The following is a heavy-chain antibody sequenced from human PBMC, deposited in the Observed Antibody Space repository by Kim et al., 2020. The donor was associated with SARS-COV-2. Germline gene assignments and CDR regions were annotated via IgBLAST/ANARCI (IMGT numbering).Heavy chain of an antibody. Sequence: GGSLRLSCAASGFTFSSYGMHWVRQAPGKGLEWVAVIWYDGSNKYYADSVKGRFTISRDNSKNTLYLQMNSLRAEDTAVYYCARDIRAPYGSGSYGMDVWGQGTTVTVSS. CDR3: ARDIRAPYGSGSYGMDV. CDR2: IWYDGSNK. V-gene: IGHV3-33*01. D-gene: IGHD3-10*01. CDR1: GFTFSSYG. J-gene: IGHJ6*02.